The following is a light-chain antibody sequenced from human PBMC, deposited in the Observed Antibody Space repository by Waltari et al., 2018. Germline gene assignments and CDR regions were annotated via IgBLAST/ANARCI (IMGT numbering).Light chain of an antibody. J-gene: IGLJ3*02. CDR2: GVN. CDR3: TSYAGDNSLAPDWV. V-gene: IGLV2-8*01. Sequence: QPPLTHPPSASRSPGQSVTISRTGPPRNIARNYFFSRHPHHPGKAPKLMIFGVNKRPPGVPDRCSGSKSGNTASLTVSGLQTEDEADYFCTSYAGDNSLAPDWVFGGGTTLTVL. CDR1: PRNIARNYF.